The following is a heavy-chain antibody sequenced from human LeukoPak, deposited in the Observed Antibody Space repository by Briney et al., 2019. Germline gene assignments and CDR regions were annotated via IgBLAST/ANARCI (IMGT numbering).Heavy chain of an antibody. J-gene: IGHJ4*02. V-gene: IGHV4-34*01. CDR3: ARRRDWNDVLDY. D-gene: IGHD1-1*01. CDR2: INQSGGT. CDR1: GGSFSGHY. Sequence: SETLSLTCAVYGGSFSGHYWTWVRQSPGKGLEWIGEINQSGGTNYNPSVKCRFTISVDTSKNQFSLTVTSVTAADTALYYCARRRDWNDVLDYWGQGTLVTVSS.